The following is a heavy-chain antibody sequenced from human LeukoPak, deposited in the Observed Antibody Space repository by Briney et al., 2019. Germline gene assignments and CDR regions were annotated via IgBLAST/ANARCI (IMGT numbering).Heavy chain of an antibody. J-gene: IGHJ4*02. Sequence: GGSLRLSCAASGFTFSSYAMHWVRQAPGKGLEYVSAISSNGGSTYYANSVKGRFTISRDNSKNTLYLQMNSLRAEDTALYYCAKRHSSSWYFWGQGTLVTVSS. D-gene: IGHD6-13*01. CDR2: ISSNGGST. V-gene: IGHV3-64*01. CDR3: AKRHSSSWYF. CDR1: GFTFSSYA.